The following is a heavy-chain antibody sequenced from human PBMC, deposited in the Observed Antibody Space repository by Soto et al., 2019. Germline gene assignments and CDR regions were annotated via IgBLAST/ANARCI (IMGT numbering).Heavy chain of an antibody. J-gene: IGHJ4*02. Sequence: QVQLVQSGAEVQKPGSSVKVSCKASGGTFSSYAISWVRQAPGQGLEWMGGIIPIFGTVNYAQKFQARVTITADESTSTAYMELRSLRSEVTAVYYCARFSAGYSGYDADYWGQGTLVTVSS. V-gene: IGHV1-69*01. CDR2: IIPIFGTV. CDR3: ARFSAGYSGYDADY. CDR1: GGTFSSYA. D-gene: IGHD5-12*01.